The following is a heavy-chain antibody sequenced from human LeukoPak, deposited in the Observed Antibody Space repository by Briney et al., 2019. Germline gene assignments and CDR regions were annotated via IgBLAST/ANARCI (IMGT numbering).Heavy chain of an antibody. CDR2: INPNSGGT. CDR1: GYTFTGYY. CDR3: ARVASIVATNPGRAFDI. J-gene: IGHJ3*02. D-gene: IGHD5-12*01. V-gene: IGHV1-2*02. Sequence: ASVKVSCKASGYTFTGYYMHWVRQAPGQGLEWMGWINPNSGGTNYAQKFQGRVTMTRDTSISTAYMELSRLRSDDTAVYYCARVASIVATNPGRAFDIWSQGTMVTVSS.